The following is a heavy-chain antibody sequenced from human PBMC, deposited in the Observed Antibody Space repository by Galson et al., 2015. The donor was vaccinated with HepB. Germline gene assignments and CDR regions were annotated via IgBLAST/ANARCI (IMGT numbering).Heavy chain of an antibody. V-gene: IGHV3-23*01. Sequence: SLRLSCAASGFTFSSYAMSWVRQAPGKGLEWVSAISGSGGSTYYADSVKGRFTISRDNSKNTLYLQMNSLRAEDTAVYYCARGYDSSGSGFDYWGQGTLVTVSS. CDR1: GFTFSSYA. J-gene: IGHJ4*02. CDR3: ARGYDSSGSGFDY. D-gene: IGHD3-22*01. CDR2: ISGSGGST.